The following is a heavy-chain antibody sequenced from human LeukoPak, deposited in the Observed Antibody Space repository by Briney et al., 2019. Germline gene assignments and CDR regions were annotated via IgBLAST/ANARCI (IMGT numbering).Heavy chain of an antibody. Sequence: ASVKVSCKASGYTFTSYAMNWVRQAPGQGLEWMGWINTNTGNPTYAQGFTGRFVFSLDTSVSTAYPQISSLKAEDTAVYYCARIPHYYDSSGYDYWGQGTLVTVSS. CDR2: INTNTGNP. CDR3: ARIPHYYDSSGYDY. D-gene: IGHD3-22*01. J-gene: IGHJ4*02. CDR1: GYTFTSYA. V-gene: IGHV7-4-1*02.